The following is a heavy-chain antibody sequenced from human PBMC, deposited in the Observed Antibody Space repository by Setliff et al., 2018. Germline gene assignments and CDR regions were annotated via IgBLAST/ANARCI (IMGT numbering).Heavy chain of an antibody. V-gene: IGHV5-51*01. CDR2: VYPGDSDT. J-gene: IGHJ4*02. CDR3: ARDSGSPLDY. D-gene: IGHD6-6*01. Sequence: GESLKISCKGSGYTFTNYWIGWVRQMPGKGLAWMGIVYPGDSDTRYSPSFQGQVTISADKSISTAYLHWSSLKASDTAMYYCARDSGSPLDYWGQGTLVTVSS. CDR1: GYTFTNYW.